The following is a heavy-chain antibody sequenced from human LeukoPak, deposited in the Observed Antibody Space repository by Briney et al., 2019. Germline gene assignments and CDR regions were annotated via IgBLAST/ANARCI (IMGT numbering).Heavy chain of an antibody. V-gene: IGHV1-18*01. CDR1: GYTFTSYG. CDR3: ATALNYDSSGYYYAAAFDI. D-gene: IGHD3-22*01. Sequence: ASVKVSCKASGYTFTSYGIAWVRQAPGQGLEWMGWISVYNGNTNYAQKLQGRVTMSTDTSTSTAYMELRILRSDDTAVYYCATALNYDSSGYYYAAAFDIWGQGTMVTVSS. CDR2: ISVYNGNT. J-gene: IGHJ3*02.